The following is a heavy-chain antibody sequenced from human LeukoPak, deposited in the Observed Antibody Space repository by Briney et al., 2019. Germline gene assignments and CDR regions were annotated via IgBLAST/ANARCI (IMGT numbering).Heavy chain of an antibody. CDR2: IYYSGST. V-gene: IGHV4-30-4*02. D-gene: IGHD5-18*01. J-gene: IGHJ6*03. CDR3: ARVRRVQLWLMGYYYYYMDV. Sequence: SETLSLTCTVSGGSISSGDYYWSWIRQPPGKGLEGIGYIYYSGSTYYNPSLKSRFTISVDTSKNQFSLKLSSVTAADTAVYYCARVRRVQLWLMGYYYYYMDVWGKGTAVTVSS. CDR1: GGSISSGDYY.